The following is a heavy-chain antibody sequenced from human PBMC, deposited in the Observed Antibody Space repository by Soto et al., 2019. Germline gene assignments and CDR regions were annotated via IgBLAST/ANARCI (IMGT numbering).Heavy chain of an antibody. J-gene: IGHJ5*02. CDR1: GLTFSTYP. D-gene: IGHD3-10*01. Sequence: GGSLRLSCAASGLTFSTYPMSWVRQAPGKGLEWVSSISSSSSYIYYADSVKGRFTISRDNAKNSLYLQMNSLRAEDTAVYYCARGGKDGPWGQGTLVTVSS. CDR2: ISSSSSYI. V-gene: IGHV3-21*01. CDR3: ARGGKDGP.